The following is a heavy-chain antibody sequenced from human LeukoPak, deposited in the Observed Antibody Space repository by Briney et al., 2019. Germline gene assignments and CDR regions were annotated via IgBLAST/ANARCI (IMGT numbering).Heavy chain of an antibody. CDR3: ARDRIISGDYGDAFDI. CDR2: ISSSSSYI. J-gene: IGHJ3*02. D-gene: IGHD4-17*01. Sequence: GGSLRLSCAASGFTFSRYSMNWVRQAPGRGLEWVSSISSSSSYIYYADSLKGRFTISRDNAKNSLYLQMNSLRAEDTAVYFCARDRIISGDYGDAFDIWGQGTMVTVSS. CDR1: GFTFSRYS. V-gene: IGHV3-21*01.